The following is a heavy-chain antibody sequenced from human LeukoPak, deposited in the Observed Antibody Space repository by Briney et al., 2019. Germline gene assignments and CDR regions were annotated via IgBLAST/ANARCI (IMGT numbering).Heavy chain of an antibody. V-gene: IGHV3-33*07. CDR3: ARDKIEDGTDFDR. Sequence: GGSLRLSCAASGFTFSSYGMYWVRQPPGKGLEGVAVIWYDGSNKGYADSVKGRFTISRDNSKNTLYLQMTNLRAEDTGVCYCARDKIEDGTDFDRWGQGTLVTVSS. CDR2: IWYDGSNK. CDR1: GFTFSSYG. D-gene: IGHD5-24*01. J-gene: IGHJ4*02.